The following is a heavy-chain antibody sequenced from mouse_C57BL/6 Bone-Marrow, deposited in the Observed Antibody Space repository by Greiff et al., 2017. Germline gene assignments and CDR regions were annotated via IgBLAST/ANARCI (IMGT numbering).Heavy chain of an antibody. CDR1: GFSLTSYG. CDR3: AREVEGDYYAMDY. D-gene: IGHD1-1*01. CDR2: IWSGGST. Sequence: VKLMESGPGLVQPSQSLSITCTVSGFSLTSYGVHWVRQSPGKGLEWLGVIWSGGSTDYNAAFISRLSISKDNSKSQVFFKLISLQADDTAIYYCAREVEGDYYAMDYWGQGTSVTVSS. V-gene: IGHV2-2*01. J-gene: IGHJ4*01.